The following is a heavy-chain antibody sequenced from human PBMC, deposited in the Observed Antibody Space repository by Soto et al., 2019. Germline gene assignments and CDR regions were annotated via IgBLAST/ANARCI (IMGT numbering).Heavy chain of an antibody. CDR1: GGSISSGGYY. CDR2: IYYSGST. D-gene: IGHD4-17*01. V-gene: IGHV4-31*03. CDR3: SRDYGDYWFDP. J-gene: IGHJ5*02. Sequence: QVQLQESGPGLVKPSQTLSLTCTVSGGSISSGGYYWSWIRQHPGKGLEWIGYIYYSGSTYYNTSLQRRVTISVDTSKNQVSLKLSYVTAADTAVYYCSRDYGDYWFDPWGQGTLVTVSS.